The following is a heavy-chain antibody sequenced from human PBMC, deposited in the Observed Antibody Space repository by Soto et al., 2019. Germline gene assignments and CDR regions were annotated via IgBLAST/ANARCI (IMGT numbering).Heavy chain of an antibody. J-gene: IGHJ4*02. V-gene: IGHV1-18*01. CDR1: GYTFRNFG. CDR3: ARDNSYFDY. CDR2: ISAYNANA. Sequence: QIQLLQSGAEVKKPGASVKVTCKASGYTFRNFGISWVRQAPGQGLEWMGWISAYNANANYAQKCQGRLTMTADTSTSTAYMELRSLRSDDTAVYYCARDNSYFDYWGQGTLVTVSS.